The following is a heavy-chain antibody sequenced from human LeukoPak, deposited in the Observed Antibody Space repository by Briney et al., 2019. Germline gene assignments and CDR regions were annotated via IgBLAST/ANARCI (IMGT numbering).Heavy chain of an antibody. D-gene: IGHD2-21*01. J-gene: IGHJ4*02. CDR1: GLTVSSNY. V-gene: IGHV3-53*01. CDR2: IYSGSST. CDR3: AKSSRAATDSFDY. Sequence: GGSLRLSCAASGLTVSSNYMSWVRQAPGKGLEWVSLIYSGSSTFYADSVKGRFTISRDNSKNTLYLQMNSLRAGDTAAYHCAKSSRAATDSFDYWGQGTLVTVSS.